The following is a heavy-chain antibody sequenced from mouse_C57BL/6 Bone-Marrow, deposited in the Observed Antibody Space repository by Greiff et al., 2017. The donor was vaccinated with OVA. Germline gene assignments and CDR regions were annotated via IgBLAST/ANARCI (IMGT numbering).Heavy chain of an antibody. Sequence: VQLQQPGAELVKPGASVKLSCKASGYTFTSYWMHWVKQRPGQGLEWIGMIHPNGGSTNYNEKFKSKATLTVDKSSSTAYMQLSSLTSEDSAVYYGARDYGSPWYFDVWGTGTTVTVSA. CDR2: IHPNGGST. CDR3: ARDYGSPWYFDV. V-gene: IGHV1-64*01. D-gene: IGHD1-1*01. CDR1: GYTFTSYW. J-gene: IGHJ1*03.